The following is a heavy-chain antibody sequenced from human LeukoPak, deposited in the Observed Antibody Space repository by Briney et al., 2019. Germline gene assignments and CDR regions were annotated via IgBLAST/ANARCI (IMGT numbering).Heavy chain of an antibody. Sequence: PGGSLRLSCAASGFTFSSYGMHWVRQAPGKGLEWVAFIRYDGSNKYYADSVKGRFTISRDNSKNTLYLQMNSLRAEDTAVYYCAKIGHYYDSINAFDIWGQGTMVTVSS. V-gene: IGHV3-30*02. CDR2: IRYDGSNK. J-gene: IGHJ3*02. CDR1: GFTFSSYG. D-gene: IGHD3-22*01. CDR3: AKIGHYYDSINAFDI.